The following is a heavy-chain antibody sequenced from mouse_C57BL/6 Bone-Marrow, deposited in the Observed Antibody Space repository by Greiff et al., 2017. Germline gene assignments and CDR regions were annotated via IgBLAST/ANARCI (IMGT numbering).Heavy chain of an antibody. CDR2: INPNNGGT. D-gene: IGHD6-5*01. Sequence: VQLQQSGPELVKPGASVKISCKASGYTFTDYYMNWVKQSHGKSLEWIGDINPNNGGTSYNQKFKGKATLTVDKSSSTAYMELRSLTSEDSAVSYCAKAYVSMDYWGERASLSVSS. V-gene: IGHV1-26*01. CDR1: GYTFTDYY. J-gene: IGHJ4*01. CDR3: AKAYVSMDY.